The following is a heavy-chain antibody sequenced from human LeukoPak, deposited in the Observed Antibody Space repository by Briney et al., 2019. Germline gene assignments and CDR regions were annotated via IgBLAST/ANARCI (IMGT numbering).Heavy chain of an antibody. Sequence: PGGSLRLSCAASGFTFTSYAMSWVRQAPGKGLEWVSVISGSGGTTYYADSVKGRFTISRGNSKNTLYLQMNSLRAEDTAVYYCAKEGMSGYADFDFWGQGTLVTVSS. CDR1: GFTFTSYA. J-gene: IGHJ4*02. D-gene: IGHD5-12*01. CDR3: AKEGMSGYADFDF. V-gene: IGHV3-23*01. CDR2: ISGSGGTT.